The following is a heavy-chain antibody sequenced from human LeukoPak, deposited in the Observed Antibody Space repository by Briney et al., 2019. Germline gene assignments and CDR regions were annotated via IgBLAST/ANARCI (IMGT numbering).Heavy chain of an antibody. CDR1: GGSISSYY. V-gene: IGHV4-4*07. CDR3: ARDADCSGGSCYFWY. CDR2: IYTSGST. Sequence: SETLSLTCTVSGGSISSYYWSWIRQPAGKGLEWIGRIYTSGSTNYIPSLKSRVTMSVDTSKNQFSLKLSSVTAADTAVYYCARDADCSGGSCYFWYWGQGTLVTVSS. J-gene: IGHJ4*02. D-gene: IGHD2-15*01.